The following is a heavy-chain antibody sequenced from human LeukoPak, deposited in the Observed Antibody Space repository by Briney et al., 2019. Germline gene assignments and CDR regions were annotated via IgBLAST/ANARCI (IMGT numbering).Heavy chain of an antibody. V-gene: IGHV3-23*01. CDR3: AKGSYYDSSGSFYFDY. Sequence: PGGSLRLSCAASGFTFSRYAMSWVRQAPGKGLEWVSGISGSGDNTYYADSVKGRFTISRDNSKNTPYVQVNSLGTEDTAAYYCAKGSYYDSSGSFYFDYWGQGTLVTVSS. D-gene: IGHD3-22*01. CDR1: GFTFSRYA. CDR2: ISGSGDNT. J-gene: IGHJ4*02.